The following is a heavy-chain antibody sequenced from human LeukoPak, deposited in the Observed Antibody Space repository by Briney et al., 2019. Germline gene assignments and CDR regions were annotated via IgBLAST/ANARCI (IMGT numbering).Heavy chain of an antibody. Sequence: GGSLRLSCAASGFTFTTYAMNWVRQAPGKGLEWVSAITDSGGRTYYADSVKGRFTISRDNFKNTLYMQMNSLSAEDTAVYYCAKSGNYYYYYMDVWGKGTTVTVSS. D-gene: IGHD1-14*01. CDR1: GFTFTTYA. CDR3: AKSGNYYYYYMDV. V-gene: IGHV3-23*01. CDR2: ITDSGGRT. J-gene: IGHJ6*03.